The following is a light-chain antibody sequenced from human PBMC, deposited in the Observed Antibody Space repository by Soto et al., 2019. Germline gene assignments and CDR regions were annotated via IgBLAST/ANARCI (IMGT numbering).Light chain of an antibody. CDR2: RAS. CDR1: QTMHTW. CDR3: QQYNRPYT. V-gene: IGKV1-5*03. Sequence: DTQMTQSPSTLSASVGDRVTITCRASQTMHTWLAWYQQKPGKAPKLLISRASVLESGVPSRFSGSGSGTEFTLTISSLQPDDFATYYCQQYNRPYTFGQGTKVEIK. J-gene: IGKJ2*01.